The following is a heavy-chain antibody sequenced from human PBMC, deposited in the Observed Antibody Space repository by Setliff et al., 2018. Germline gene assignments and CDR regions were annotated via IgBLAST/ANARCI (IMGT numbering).Heavy chain of an antibody. Sequence: LSLTCTVSGGSISSSRYYWGWIRQPPGEGLEWIGSINYSGSTYYNPSLKSRVTISVETSKNQFSLKLSSVTAADTAVYYCARAAGYSSSWYHYYYGMDVWGQGTTVTVSS. CDR2: INYSGST. J-gene: IGHJ6*02. CDR3: ARAAGYSSSWYHYYYGMDV. D-gene: IGHD6-13*01. V-gene: IGHV4-39*01. CDR1: GGSISSSRYY.